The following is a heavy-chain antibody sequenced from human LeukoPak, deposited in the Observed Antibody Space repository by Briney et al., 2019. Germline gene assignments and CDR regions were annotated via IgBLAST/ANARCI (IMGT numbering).Heavy chain of an antibody. CDR3: ARDSGLTVPPRVDDAFDI. D-gene: IGHD4-17*01. Sequence: GGSLRLSCAASGFTVSSSYMSWVRQAPGKGLEWVSVIYSGGSTYYAESVKGRFSISRDNSKNTLYLQMNSLRVEDTAVYYCARDSGLTVPPRVDDAFDIWGQGTMVTVSS. V-gene: IGHV3-53*01. CDR2: IYSGGST. J-gene: IGHJ3*02. CDR1: GFTVSSSY.